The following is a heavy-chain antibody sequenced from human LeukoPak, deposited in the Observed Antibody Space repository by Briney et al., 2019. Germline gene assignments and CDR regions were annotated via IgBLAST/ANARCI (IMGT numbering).Heavy chain of an antibody. CDR3: ARDPGSGYEEHFDY. Sequence: GGSLRLSRAASGFIFSDYYMSWIRQAPGQGLEWVSYISSSGSTMYYTDSVKGRFTISRDNAKDSLYLQMNSLRAEDTAVYYCARDPGSGYEEHFDYWGQGTLVTVSS. CDR1: GFIFSDYY. J-gene: IGHJ4*02. CDR2: ISSSGSTM. D-gene: IGHD5-12*01. V-gene: IGHV3-11*01.